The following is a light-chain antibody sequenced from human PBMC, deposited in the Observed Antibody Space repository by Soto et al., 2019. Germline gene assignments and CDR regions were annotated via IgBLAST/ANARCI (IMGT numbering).Light chain of an antibody. CDR1: ESVGSD. CDR3: QQRDSWPLT. CDR2: DVS. V-gene: IGKV3-11*01. J-gene: IGKJ4*01. Sequence: ENVLTQSPATLSLSPGEGATLSCRASESVGSDLAWYQQKPGQPHRLLIYDVSGRATGVPARFSGSGSGTDFTLTISSLEPEDFAVYYCQQRDSWPLTFGGGTKVEIK.